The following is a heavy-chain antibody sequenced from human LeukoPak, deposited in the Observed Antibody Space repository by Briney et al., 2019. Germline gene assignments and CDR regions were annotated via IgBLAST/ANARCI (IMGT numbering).Heavy chain of an antibody. CDR1: VYTFSNYG. Sequence: ASVKVSCKASVYTFSNYGFNWVRQAPGQGLEWMGWISAYNGNTKYAQKLQGRFTMSTDTSTSTAYMELRSLTSDDTAVYYCARDLDGSGSYYTDYWGQGTLVTVSS. CDR2: ISAYNGNT. D-gene: IGHD3-10*01. V-gene: IGHV1-18*01. CDR3: ARDLDGSGSYYTDY. J-gene: IGHJ4*02.